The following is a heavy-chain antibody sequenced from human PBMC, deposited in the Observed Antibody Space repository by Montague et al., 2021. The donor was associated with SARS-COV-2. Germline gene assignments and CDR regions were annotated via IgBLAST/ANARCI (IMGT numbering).Heavy chain of an antibody. D-gene: IGHD5-24*01. V-gene: IGHV3-30*03. CDR2: ISHDGSNE. CDR1: GFTFRTYG. Sequence: SLRLSCAASGFTFRTYGMFWVRQAPGEGLEWVAVISHDGSNEYYVDSVKGRFTISRDNSKNTLYMQMNSLKPDDTAVYYCATDVGAYNSHYYYGMDVWGQGTTVTVSS. CDR3: ATDVGAYNSHYYYGMDV. J-gene: IGHJ6*02.